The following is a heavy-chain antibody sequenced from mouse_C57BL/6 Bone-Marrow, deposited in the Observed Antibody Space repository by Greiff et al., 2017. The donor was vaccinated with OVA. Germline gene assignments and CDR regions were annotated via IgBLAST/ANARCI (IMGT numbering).Heavy chain of an antibody. CDR2: ISGGGDNT. CDR3: TRHRRWLLQIAY. J-gene: IGHJ3*01. D-gene: IGHD2-3*01. CDR1: GFTFSSYT. V-gene: IGHV5-9*01. Sequence: EVKLVESGGGLVKPGGSLKLSCAASGFTFSSYTMSWVRQTPEKRLEWVATISGGGDNTYYPDRVKGRFTISRDNAKNTLYLRMSSLRSEDTALYYCTRHRRWLLQIAYWGQGTLVTVSA.